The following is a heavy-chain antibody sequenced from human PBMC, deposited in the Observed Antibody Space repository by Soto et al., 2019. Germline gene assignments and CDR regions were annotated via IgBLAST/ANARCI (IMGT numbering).Heavy chain of an antibody. D-gene: IGHD6-6*01. CDR3: ARRARPDFYYMDV. CDR2: ISINGVDT. V-gene: IGHV3-64*01. CDR1: GFTLSGYA. J-gene: IGHJ6*03. Sequence: EVQLAESGGGLAQPGGSLRLSCAASGFTLSGYAMDWVRQAPGKGLEYVSGISINGVDTYYANSVQGRFTISRDNSKNTVYLQMGSLRPEDMAVYYCARRARPDFYYMDVWGKGTTVTVSS.